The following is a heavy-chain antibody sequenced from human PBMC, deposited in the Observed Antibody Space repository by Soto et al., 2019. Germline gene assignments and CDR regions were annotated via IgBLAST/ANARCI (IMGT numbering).Heavy chain of an antibody. CDR2: ISGRGGGT. V-gene: IGHV3-23*01. J-gene: IGHJ4*02. CDR1: GFTFSSYA. CDR3: AKNGRDTTLTTLDY. D-gene: IGHD4-17*01. Sequence: EVQLLESGGGLVQSGGSLRLSCAASGFTFSSYAMSWVRQAPGKGLEWVSGISGRGGGTYYADSVKGRFTISRDNSKNTLYLQMSGLRAEDTAVYYCAKNGRDTTLTTLDYWAQGTLVTVSS.